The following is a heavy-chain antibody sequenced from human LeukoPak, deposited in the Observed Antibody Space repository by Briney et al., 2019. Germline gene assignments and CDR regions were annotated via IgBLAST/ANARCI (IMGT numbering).Heavy chain of an antibody. CDR2: IYYSGST. D-gene: IGHD1-26*01. J-gene: IGHJ3*02. CDR1: GGSVSSGSYY. V-gene: IGHV4-61*01. CDR3: ARVEHNAFDI. Sequence: SETLSLTCSVSGGSVSSGSYYWSWIRQPPGKGLEWIGYIYYSGSTNYNPSLKSRVTISVDTSKNQFSLKMSSATAADTALYYCARVEHNAFDIWGQGTMVTVSS.